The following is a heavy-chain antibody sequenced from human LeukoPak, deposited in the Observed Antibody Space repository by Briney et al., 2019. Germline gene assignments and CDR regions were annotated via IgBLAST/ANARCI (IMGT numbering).Heavy chain of an antibody. J-gene: IGHJ5*02. CDR2: IYTSGST. CDR3: ARTSNYFNWFDP. CDR1: GGSTSSGSYY. Sequence: SETLSLTCTVSGGSTSSGSYYWSWIRQPAGKGLEWIGRIYTSGSTNYNPSLKSRVTISVDTSKNQFSLKLSSVTAADTAVYYCARTSNYFNWFDPWGQGTLVTVSS. V-gene: IGHV4-61*02. D-gene: IGHD4-11*01.